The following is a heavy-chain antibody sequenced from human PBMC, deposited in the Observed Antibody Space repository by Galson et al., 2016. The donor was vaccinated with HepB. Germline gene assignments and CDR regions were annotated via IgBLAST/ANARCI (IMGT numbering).Heavy chain of an antibody. V-gene: IGHV1-46*01. J-gene: IGHJ6*03. CDR1: GYTFTKYY. CDR3: ARRDYDFYMDV. Sequence: VSCKASGYTFTKYYMQWVRRAPGQGLQWMGIINPSDGIASYAQKFQGRVTMTRDTSTSTVCMELSSLRFDDTAVYYCARRDYDFYMDVWGKWTTVTVSS. CDR2: INPSDGIA. D-gene: IGHD5-24*01.